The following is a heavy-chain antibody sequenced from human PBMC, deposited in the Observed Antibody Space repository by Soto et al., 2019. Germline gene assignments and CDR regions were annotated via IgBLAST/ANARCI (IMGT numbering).Heavy chain of an antibody. J-gene: IGHJ5*02. Sequence: QVQLVQSGPEVKKPGSSVKVSCKASGGTFSRSTISWVRQAPGQGLEWIGRSIPILDIANYAQNLQGRVTLTADTSTSTAYMELRSLKSEDTAVYYCARLGEGFMTPPGNSWGQGTLVIVSS. D-gene: IGHD3-16*01. CDR3: ARLGEGFMTPPGNS. CDR2: SIPILDIA. V-gene: IGHV1-69*02. CDR1: GGTFSRST.